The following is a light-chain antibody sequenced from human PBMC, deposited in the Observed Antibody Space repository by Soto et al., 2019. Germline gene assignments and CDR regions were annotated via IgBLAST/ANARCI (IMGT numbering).Light chain of an antibody. J-gene: IGLJ2*01. Sequence: QAVVTQPPSVSGAPGQRVTISCTGSSSNIGAGYDVHWYQQLPGTAPKLLIYGNSNRPSGVPDRFSGSKSGTSASRAITGLQAEDEDDDDCQSYDSSLSVSDGVFGGGTKLTVL. CDR2: GNS. V-gene: IGLV1-40*01. CDR1: SSNIGAGYD. CDR3: QSYDSSLSVSDGV.